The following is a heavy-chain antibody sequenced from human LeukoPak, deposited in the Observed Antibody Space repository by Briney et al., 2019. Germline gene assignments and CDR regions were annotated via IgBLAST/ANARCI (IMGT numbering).Heavy chain of an antibody. CDR3: ARHRVVATIDNFDY. J-gene: IGHJ4*02. CDR2: IYYSGST. D-gene: IGHD5-12*01. V-gene: IGHV4-39*01. Sequence: SETLSLTCTVSGGSISSKSYYWGWIRQPPGKGLEWIVSIYYSGSTHHNPSLKSRVTISVDTSKNQFSLKLSSVTAADTAVYYCARHRVVATIDNFDYWGQGTLVTVSS. CDR1: GGSISSKSYY.